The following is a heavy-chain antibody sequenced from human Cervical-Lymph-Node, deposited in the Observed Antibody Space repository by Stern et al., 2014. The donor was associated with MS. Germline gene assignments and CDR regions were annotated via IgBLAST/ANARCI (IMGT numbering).Heavy chain of an antibody. V-gene: IGHV3-30*18. Sequence: VQLVESGGGVVQPGRSLRLSCAASGFTFSSYGMHWVRQAPGKGLEWVAVISYDGSNKYYADSVKGRFTISRDNSKNTLYLQMNSLRAEDTAVYYCAKEGSSWYHFDYWGQGTLVTVSS. J-gene: IGHJ4*02. CDR2: ISYDGSNK. CDR3: AKEGSSWYHFDY. CDR1: GFTFSSYG. D-gene: IGHD6-13*01.